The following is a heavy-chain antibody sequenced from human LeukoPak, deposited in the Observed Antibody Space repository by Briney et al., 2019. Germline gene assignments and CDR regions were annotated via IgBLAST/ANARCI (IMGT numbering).Heavy chain of an antibody. CDR2: ISGSGGST. J-gene: IGHJ4*02. V-gene: IGHV3-23*01. CDR3: AKVVGGSYPTYWYFDY. D-gene: IGHD1-26*01. Sequence: QPGGSLRLSCAASGFTFSSYAMSWVRQAPGKGLEWVSAISGSGGSTYYADSVKGRFTISRDNSKNTLYLQMNSLRAEDTAVYYCAKVVGGSYPTYWYFDYWGQGTLVTVSS. CDR1: GFTFSSYA.